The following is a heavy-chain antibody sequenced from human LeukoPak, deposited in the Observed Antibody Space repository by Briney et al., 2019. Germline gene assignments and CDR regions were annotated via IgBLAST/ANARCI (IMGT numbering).Heavy chain of an antibody. CDR1: GSSFTTYW. Sequence: GASLKISCETSGSSFTTYWIGWVRPLPGTGLEWVGAISPDDSDSRYSPSFQGQVVISADRSIRTAYLQWNSLKTSDTAMYYCVRQRGSSGTINHFDPWGQGTLVTVSS. J-gene: IGHJ5*02. CDR2: ISPDDSDS. V-gene: IGHV5-51*01. D-gene: IGHD3-10*01. CDR3: VRQRGSSGTINHFDP.